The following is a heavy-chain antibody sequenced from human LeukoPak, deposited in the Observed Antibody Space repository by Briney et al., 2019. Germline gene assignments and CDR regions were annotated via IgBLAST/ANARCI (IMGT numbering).Heavy chain of an antibody. CDR3: AAYPPGVYRPVDY. J-gene: IGHJ4*02. CDR1: GGSINTLSYY. V-gene: IGHV4-39*01. D-gene: IGHD3-10*01. Sequence: PSETLSLTCSVSGGSINTLSYYWGWVRQPPGKGLEWIGRIYYNGNADYNPSLKSRVTLIVDTSKNQFSLKVTSLTSADTAVYYCAAYPPGVYRPVDYRGQGTLVTVSS. CDR2: IYYNGNA.